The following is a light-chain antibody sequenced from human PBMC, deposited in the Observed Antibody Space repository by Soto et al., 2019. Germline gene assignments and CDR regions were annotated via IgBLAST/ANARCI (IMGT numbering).Light chain of an antibody. V-gene: IGKV3-20*01. CDR3: QPDNTSRGT. J-gene: IGKJ1*01. CDR2: DAS. CDR1: QTVSSTS. Sequence: EIVLTQSPGTLSLSPGERATLSCRASQTVSSTSLAWYQQRPGQAPRLLIFDASTRVTGIPDRFSGSGSGTDFTLTISRLEHEDYELYDCQPDNTSRGTVGQGTKVDI.